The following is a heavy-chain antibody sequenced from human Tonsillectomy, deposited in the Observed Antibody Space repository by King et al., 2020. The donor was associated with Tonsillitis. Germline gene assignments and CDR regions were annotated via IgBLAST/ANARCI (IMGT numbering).Heavy chain of an antibody. CDR3: ARLAGERNRLDYYMDV. Sequence: VQLVESGGGLLQPGGSLRLSCAAPGFTFSSYAMRWVRPAPGNGLARVSAISPRGDRTFYADSVKDRFTVSRDNSKNSLYLQMNRLRAEDTAVDYCARLAGERNRLDYYMDVWGKGTTVTVSS. D-gene: IGHD1-14*01. J-gene: IGHJ6*03. CDR1: GFTFSSYA. CDR2: ISPRGDRT. V-gene: IGHV3-23*04.